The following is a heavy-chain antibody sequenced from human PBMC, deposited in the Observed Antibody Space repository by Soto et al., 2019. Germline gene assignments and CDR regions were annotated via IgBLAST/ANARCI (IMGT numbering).Heavy chain of an antibody. CDR2: ISSSSSYI. D-gene: IGHD3-10*01. CDR1: GFTFSSYS. CDR3: ARHCKYYYGSGSYKDMDV. Sequence: SGGSLRLSCAASGFTFSSYSMNWVRQAPGKGLEWVSSISSSSSYIYYADSVKGRFTISRDNAKNSLYLQMNSLRAEDTAVYYCARHCKYYYGSGSYKDMDVWGQGTTVTVSS. J-gene: IGHJ6*02. V-gene: IGHV3-21*01.